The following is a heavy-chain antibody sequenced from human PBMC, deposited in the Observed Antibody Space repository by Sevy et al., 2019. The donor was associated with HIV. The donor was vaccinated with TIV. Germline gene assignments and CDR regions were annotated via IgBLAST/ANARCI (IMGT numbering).Heavy chain of an antibody. D-gene: IGHD5-18*01. Sequence: GGSMRLSCAASGFTFSNYWMSWVRQTPEKGLEWVANINQDGSEKYYVDSVKGRFTISRDNATNSVFLQMNSLRAEDTAMYYCAREGLTWIQLWPWGQGTLVTVSS. CDR1: GFTFSNYW. V-gene: IGHV3-7*01. CDR2: INQDGSEK. CDR3: AREGLTWIQLWP. J-gene: IGHJ1*01.